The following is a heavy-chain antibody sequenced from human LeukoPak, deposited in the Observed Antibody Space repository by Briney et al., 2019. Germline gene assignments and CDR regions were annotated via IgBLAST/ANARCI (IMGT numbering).Heavy chain of an antibody. V-gene: IGHV5-51*01. CDR3: ARHGGSWPFDY. J-gene: IGHJ4*02. Sequence: GESLKISCKASGYSFTSYWVGWVRQMPGKGLEWMGTIYPADSDTRYSPSFQGQVTISADKPISTAHLQWSSLEASDTAIYYCARHGGSWPFDYWGQGTLVTVSS. D-gene: IGHD2-15*01. CDR1: GYSFTSYW. CDR2: IYPADSDT.